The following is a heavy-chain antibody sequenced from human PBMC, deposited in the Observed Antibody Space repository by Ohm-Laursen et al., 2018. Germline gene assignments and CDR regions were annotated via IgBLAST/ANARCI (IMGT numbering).Heavy chain of an antibody. J-gene: IGHJ4*02. CDR3: ARDRKVVTQYYFDY. CDR2: INPNSGGT. CDR1: GYTFTGYY. D-gene: IGHD3-22*01. V-gene: IGHV1-2*02. Sequence: GSSVKVSCKASGYTFTGYYMHWVRQAPGQGLEWMGWINPNSGGTNYAQKFQGRVTMTRDTSISTAYMELSGLRSDDTAVYYCARDRKVVTQYYFDYWGQGTLVTVSS.